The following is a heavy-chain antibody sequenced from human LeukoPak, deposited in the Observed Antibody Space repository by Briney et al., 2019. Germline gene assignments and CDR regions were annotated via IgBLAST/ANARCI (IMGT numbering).Heavy chain of an antibody. Sequence: GGSLRLSCADSVFTFSSCAMSWVRQAPGKGLEWVSAISGSGGSTYYADSVKGRFTISRDNSKNTLYLQMNSLRAEDTAVYYCAKNRFVRYFDYWGQGTLVTVSS. D-gene: IGHD3-16*01. CDR2: ISGSGGST. CDR1: VFTFSSCA. J-gene: IGHJ4*02. V-gene: IGHV3-23*01. CDR3: AKNRFVRYFDY.